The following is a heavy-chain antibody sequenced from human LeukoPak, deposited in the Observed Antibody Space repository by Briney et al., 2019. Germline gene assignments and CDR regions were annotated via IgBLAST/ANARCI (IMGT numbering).Heavy chain of an antibody. J-gene: IGHJ4*02. CDR1: GFTFSSYW. V-gene: IGHV3-7*01. CDR2: INEDGSEK. CDR3: VRDRSRTTVTRFDS. Sequence: PGGSLRLSCAASGFTFSSYWMHWVRQAPGKGLEWVANINEDGSEKNYVDSVKGRFTISRDNAKNSLYLQMNSLRAEDTAVYYCVRDRSRTTVTRFDSWGQGTLVTVSS. D-gene: IGHD4-17*01.